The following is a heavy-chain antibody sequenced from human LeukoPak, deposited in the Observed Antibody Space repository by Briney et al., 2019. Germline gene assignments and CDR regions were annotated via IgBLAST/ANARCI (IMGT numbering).Heavy chain of an antibody. Sequence: ASVKVSCKASGYTFTDYYIHWVRQAPGQGLEWMGWISPNSGGTNYAQKFQGRVTMTRDTSISTAYMELSRLTSDDTAAYYCARGVAAVGGRWFDPWGQGTLVTVSS. V-gene: IGHV1-2*02. CDR2: ISPNSGGT. J-gene: IGHJ5*02. CDR3: ARGVAAVGGRWFDP. CDR1: GYTFTDYY. D-gene: IGHD6-13*01.